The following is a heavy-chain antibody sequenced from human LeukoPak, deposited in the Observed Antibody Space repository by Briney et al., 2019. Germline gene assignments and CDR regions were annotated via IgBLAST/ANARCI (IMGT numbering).Heavy chain of an antibody. D-gene: IGHD1-26*01. V-gene: IGHV3-74*01. CDR2: INGDGSRR. CDR1: GFIFTSHW. Sequence: PGGSLRLSCAASGFIFTSHWMFWVRQVPGKGLVWVSRINGDGSRREYADSVKGRFTISRANAKNTLYLQMNSLSAEDTGLYYCVRDPRGDGSSTFGYWGQGTLVTVSS. CDR3: VRDPRGDGSSTFGY. J-gene: IGHJ4*02.